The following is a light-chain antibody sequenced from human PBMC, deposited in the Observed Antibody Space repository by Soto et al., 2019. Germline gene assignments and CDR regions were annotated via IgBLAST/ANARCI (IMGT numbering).Light chain of an antibody. CDR1: QHISTY. J-gene: IGKJ3*01. V-gene: IGKV1-33*01. CDR3: QQYDALPPN. Sequence: DIQMTQSPSSLSASVGDRVTITCQASQHISTYLNWFQQKPGKAPELLIYDASNLVPGVPSRFSGSGSGTDFTFTISSLQPEDIATYYCQQYDALPPNFGPGTKVDIK. CDR2: DAS.